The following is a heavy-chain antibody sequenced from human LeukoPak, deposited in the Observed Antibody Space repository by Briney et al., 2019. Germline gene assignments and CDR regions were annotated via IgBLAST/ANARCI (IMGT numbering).Heavy chain of an antibody. V-gene: IGHV1-46*01. CDR1: GYTFTRFY. CDR3: ARVSEYYDIWSGPKYYFDY. J-gene: IGHJ4*02. Sequence: ASVKVSCKASGYTFTRFYIHWVRQAPGQGLEWMGMINPSGDTTNYAQKFQGRIAMTRDTSTSTVYMELSSLRSEDTAVYYCARVSEYYDIWSGPKYYFDYWGQGTLVTVSS. D-gene: IGHD3-3*01. CDR2: INPSGDTT.